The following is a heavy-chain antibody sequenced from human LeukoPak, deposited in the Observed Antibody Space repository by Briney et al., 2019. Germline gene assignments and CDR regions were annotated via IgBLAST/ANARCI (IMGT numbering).Heavy chain of an antibody. CDR2: ISSSSSYI. CDR1: GFTFSSYS. CDR3: AKDYGSRIFDY. V-gene: IGHV3-21*01. D-gene: IGHD4-17*01. Sequence: GGSLRLSCAASGFTFSSYSMNWVRQAPGKGLEWVSSISSSSSYIYYADSVKGRFTISRDNAKSSLYLQMNSLRAEDTAVYYCAKDYGSRIFDYWGQGTLVTVSS. J-gene: IGHJ4*02.